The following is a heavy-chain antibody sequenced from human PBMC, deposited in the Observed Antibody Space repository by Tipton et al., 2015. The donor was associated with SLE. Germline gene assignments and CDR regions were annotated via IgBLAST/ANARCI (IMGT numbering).Heavy chain of an antibody. D-gene: IGHD3-10*01. CDR1: GGSFSAYY. V-gene: IGHV4-34*01. Sequence: TLSLTCAVYGGSFSAYYWSWIRQPPGKGLEWIGDINHSGSTNYNPSLKSRVTISVDTSKNQFSLNLSSVTAADTAVYYCARPPGTYPTGDYWGQGTLVTVSS. CDR2: INHSGST. CDR3: ARPPGTYPTGDY. J-gene: IGHJ4*02.